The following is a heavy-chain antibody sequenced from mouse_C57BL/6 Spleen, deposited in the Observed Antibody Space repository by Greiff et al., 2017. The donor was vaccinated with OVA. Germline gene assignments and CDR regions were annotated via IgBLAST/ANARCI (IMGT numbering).Heavy chain of an antibody. J-gene: IGHJ3*01. CDR3: ARDGYGWFAY. D-gene: IGHD2-2*01. CDR1: GYAFSSSW. Sequence: VKLQQSGPELVKPGASVKISCKASGYAFSSSWMNWVKQRPGKGLEWIGRIYPGDGDTNYNGKFKGKATLTADKSSSTAYMQLSSLTSEDSAVYFCARDGYGWFAYWGQGTLVTVSA. V-gene: IGHV1-82*01. CDR2: IYPGDGDT.